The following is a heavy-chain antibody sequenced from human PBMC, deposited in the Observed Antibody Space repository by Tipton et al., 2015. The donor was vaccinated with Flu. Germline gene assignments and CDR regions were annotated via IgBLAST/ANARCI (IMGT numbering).Heavy chain of an antibody. CDR1: GFTFSMYA. V-gene: IGHV3-23*01. D-gene: IGHD3-16*01. J-gene: IGHJ4*02. CDR2: ISGGGGGT. CDR3: ARGFIRLCDY. Sequence: SLRLSCAASGFTFSMYAMSWVRQAPGKRLEWISAISGGGGGTYYADSVKGRFSISRDNSKNMLYLQMNGLRAEDTAVYYCARGFIRLCDYWGQGTLVTVSS.